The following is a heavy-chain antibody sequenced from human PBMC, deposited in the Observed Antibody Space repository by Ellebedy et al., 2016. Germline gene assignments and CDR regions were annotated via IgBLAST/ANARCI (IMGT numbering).Heavy chain of an antibody. CDR2: IDQNGSDT. CDR3: ARDPADY. CDR1: GFTLSSHW. V-gene: IGHV3-7*01. J-gene: IGHJ4*02. Sequence: GESLKIPCAASGFTLSSHWMSRVRPPPGKGPERVGNIDQNGSDTYYVDSVKCRFTISRDNAKNSLYLQMNSLRDEDTAVYYCARDPADYWGQGTLVTVSS.